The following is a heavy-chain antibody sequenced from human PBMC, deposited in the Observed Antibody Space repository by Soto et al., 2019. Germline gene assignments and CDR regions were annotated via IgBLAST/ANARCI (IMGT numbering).Heavy chain of an antibody. V-gene: IGHV3-11*01. CDR3: ARCAGGDYGFWSGYSIYDMDV. CDR1: GFTFNDYY. D-gene: IGHD3-3*01. J-gene: IGHJ6*03. Sequence: QVQLVESGGGSVKPGGSLRLSCEASGFTFNDYYMSWIRQAPGKGLECVSYIDSSGGTVFYADSVKGRFTISRDNAKNSLYLQMNRLRAEDTAVYYCARCAGGDYGFWSGYSIYDMDVWVKGGTVTFSS. CDR2: IDSSGGTV.